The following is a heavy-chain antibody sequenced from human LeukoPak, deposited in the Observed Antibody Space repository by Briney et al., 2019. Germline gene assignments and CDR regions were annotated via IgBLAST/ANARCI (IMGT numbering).Heavy chain of an antibody. D-gene: IGHD3-10*01. J-gene: IGHJ4*02. V-gene: IGHV4-61*02. CDR3: AREMEFRG. Sequence: SETLSLTCTVSGGSITSGDSYWTWIRQPAGKGLEWMGLIYTSGSTKYNPSLKSRVTISVDTSKNQFSLNLSSVTAADTAVYYCAREMEFRGGGQGTLVTVSS. CDR2: IYTSGST. CDR1: GGSITSGDSY.